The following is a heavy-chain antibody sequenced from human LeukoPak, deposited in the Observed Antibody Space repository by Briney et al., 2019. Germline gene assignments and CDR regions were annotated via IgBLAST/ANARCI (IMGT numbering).Heavy chain of an antibody. V-gene: IGHV3-23*01. CDR1: GFTFSSYA. CDR2: ISGSGGST. CDR3: ARGGYSYGYGGSYQVDY. D-gene: IGHD5-18*01. J-gene: IGHJ4*02. Sequence: PGGSLRLSCAASGFTFSSYAMSWVRQAPGKGLEWVSAISGSGGSTYYADSVKGRFTISRDNSKNTLYLQMNSLRAEDTAVYYCARGGYSYGYGGSYQVDYWGQGTLVTASS.